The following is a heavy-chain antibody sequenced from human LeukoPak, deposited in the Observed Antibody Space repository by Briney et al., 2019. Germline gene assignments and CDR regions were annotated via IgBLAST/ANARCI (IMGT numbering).Heavy chain of an antibody. CDR1: GFTFSSYN. Sequence: GGSLRHSCAASGFTFSSYNMNWVRQSPGKGLEWVSCISSGSSYIYYADSVKGRFTISRDDAQSSLYLQMNSLRAEDTAIYYCARSRSRSMNAKNFLVWGQGGLRRVSS. CDR2: ISSGSSYI. J-gene: IGHJ4*02. V-gene: IGHV3-21*04. CDR3: ARSRSRSMNAKNFLV. D-gene: IGHD1-26*01.